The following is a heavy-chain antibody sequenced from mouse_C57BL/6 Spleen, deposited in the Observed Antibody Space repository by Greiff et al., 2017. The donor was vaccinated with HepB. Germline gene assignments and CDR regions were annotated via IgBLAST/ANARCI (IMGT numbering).Heavy chain of an antibody. D-gene: IGHD1-1*01. Sequence: DVMLVESGGGLVKPGGSLKLSCAASGFTFSSYAMSWVRQTPEKRLEWVATISDGGSYTYYPDNVKGRFTISRDNAKNNLYLQMSHLKSEDTAMYYCARRGGSSLYAMDYWGQGTSVTVSS. CDR2: ISDGGSYT. CDR3: ARRGGSSLYAMDY. J-gene: IGHJ4*01. CDR1: GFTFSSYA. V-gene: IGHV5-4*03.